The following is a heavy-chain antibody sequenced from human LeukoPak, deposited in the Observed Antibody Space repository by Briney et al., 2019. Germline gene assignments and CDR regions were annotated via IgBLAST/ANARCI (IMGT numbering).Heavy chain of an antibody. CDR2: ISYGGSNE. D-gene: IGHD1-1*01. CDR3: ARDPVPATARHFDY. J-gene: IGHJ4*02. V-gene: IGHV3-30-3*01. CDR1: GFTFSDSA. Sequence: GGSLRLSRAASGFTFSDSAMNWVRQAPGKGLEWVALISYGGSNEYYADSVKGRFTISRDNSKNTLYLQMNSLRGEDTGVYYCARDPVPATARHFDYWGQGTLVTVSS.